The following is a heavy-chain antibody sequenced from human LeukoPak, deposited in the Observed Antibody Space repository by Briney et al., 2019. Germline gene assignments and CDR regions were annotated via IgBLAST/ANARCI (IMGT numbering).Heavy chain of an antibody. CDR2: INAGNGNT. J-gene: IGHJ4*02. Sequence: ASVKVSCKASGYTFTSYAMHWVRQAPGQRLEWMGWINAGNGNTKYSQEFQGRVTITRDTSASTAYMELRSLRSEDMTVYYCARDREGWCDYWGQGTLVTVSS. CDR1: GYTFTSYA. V-gene: IGHV1-3*03. D-gene: IGHD2-21*01. CDR3: ARDREGWCDY.